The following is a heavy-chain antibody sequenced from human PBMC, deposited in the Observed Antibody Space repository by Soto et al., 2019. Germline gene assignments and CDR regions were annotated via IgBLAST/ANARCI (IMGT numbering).Heavy chain of an antibody. CDR3: ATVYSSSNFDY. CDR2: ISSSSSST. Sequence: EVQLVESGGGLVKPGGSLRLSCAASGFTFSTYSMTWVRQAPGKGLEWVSSISSSSSSTYYADSVRGRFTISRDNAKNSLYLQMNSLRAKDSAVYYCATVYSSSNFDYWGQGTLVTVSS. D-gene: IGHD6-6*01. V-gene: IGHV3-21*01. CDR1: GFTFSTYS. J-gene: IGHJ4*02.